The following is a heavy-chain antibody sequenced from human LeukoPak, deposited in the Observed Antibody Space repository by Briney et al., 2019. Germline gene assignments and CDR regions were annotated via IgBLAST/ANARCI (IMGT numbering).Heavy chain of an antibody. J-gene: IGHJ3*02. Sequence: PSETLSLTCTVSGGSISSGGYYWSWIRQPPGKGLEWIGYIYHSGSTYYNPSLKSRVTISVDRFKNQFSLKLSSVTAADTAVYYCARCIAAAGTAPPDAFDIWGQGTMVTVSS. V-gene: IGHV4-30-2*01. CDR3: ARCIAAAGTAPPDAFDI. D-gene: IGHD6-13*01. CDR1: GGSISSGGYY. CDR2: IYHSGST.